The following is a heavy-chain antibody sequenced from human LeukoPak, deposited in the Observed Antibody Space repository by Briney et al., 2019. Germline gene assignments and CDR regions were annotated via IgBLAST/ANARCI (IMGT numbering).Heavy chain of an antibody. Sequence: SETLSLTCTVSGGSISSYYWSWIRQPPGKGLEWTGYIYYSGSTNYNPSLKSRVTLSVDKSKNQFSLRLNSVTAADTAMYYCARSHDHLWGNYPDYWGQGTLVTVSS. CDR2: IYYSGST. V-gene: IGHV4-59*12. D-gene: IGHD3-16*02. CDR3: ARSHDHLWGNYPDY. CDR1: GGSISSYY. J-gene: IGHJ4*02.